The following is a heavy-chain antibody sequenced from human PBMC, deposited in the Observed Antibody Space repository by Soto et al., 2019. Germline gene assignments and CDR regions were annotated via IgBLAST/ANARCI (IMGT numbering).Heavy chain of an antibody. CDR2: IYPGDSDT. V-gene: IGHV5-51*01. D-gene: IGHD3-22*01. Sequence: PGESLKISCKGSGYSFTSYWIGWVRQMPGKGLEWMGIIYPGDSDTRYSPSLQGQVTISADKSISTAYLQWSSLKASDTAMYYCARGCDYYDSSGPPGLDAFDIWGQGTMVTVSS. CDR3: ARGCDYYDSSGPPGLDAFDI. J-gene: IGHJ3*02. CDR1: GYSFTSYW.